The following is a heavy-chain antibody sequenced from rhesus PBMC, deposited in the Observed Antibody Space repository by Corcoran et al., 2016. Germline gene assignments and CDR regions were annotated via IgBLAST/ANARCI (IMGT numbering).Heavy chain of an antibody. CDR3: ARYYDSANPKTRFDV. J-gene: IGHJ5-1*01. V-gene: IGHV4-173*01. CDR1: GDSINSDQ. D-gene: IGHD3-28*01. CDR2: ISDSGGST. Sequence: QVQLQESGPGLVKPSETLSLTCAVSGDSINSDQWSWIRQPPGKGLEWIGRISDSGGSTDHHPSPKRRVTMSTDTSKNQFSLKLPSVTAADTALYYCARYYDSANPKTRFDVWGPGLLVTVSS.